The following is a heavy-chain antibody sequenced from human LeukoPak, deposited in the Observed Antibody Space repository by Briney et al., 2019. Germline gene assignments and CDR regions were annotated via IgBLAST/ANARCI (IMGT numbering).Heavy chain of an antibody. V-gene: IGHV1-18*01. CDR2: ISAYNGNT. Sequence: ASVKLSCKTSDYTFTSYGISWVRQAPGQGREWMGWISAYNGNTNYAQKLQGRITMTTDTYTSTAYMELRSLRSDDTAVYYCARDEYSNSLFWYFELWGRGTLVTVSS. CDR3: ARDEYSNSLFWYFEL. D-gene: IGHD6-6*01. J-gene: IGHJ2*01. CDR1: DYTFTSYG.